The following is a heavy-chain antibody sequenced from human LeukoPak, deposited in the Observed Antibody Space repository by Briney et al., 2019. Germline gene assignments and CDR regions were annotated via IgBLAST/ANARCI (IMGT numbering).Heavy chain of an antibody. Sequence: GGSLRLSCAASAFTFSSYGMHWVRQAPGKGLEWVAVISYDGSNKYYADSVKGRFTISRDNSKNTLYLQMNSLRAEDTAVYYCAKDWTHSGSYYSDYWGQGTLVTVSS. CDR3: AKDWTHSGSYYSDY. CDR2: ISYDGSNK. J-gene: IGHJ4*02. CDR1: AFTFSSYG. V-gene: IGHV3-30*18. D-gene: IGHD1-26*01.